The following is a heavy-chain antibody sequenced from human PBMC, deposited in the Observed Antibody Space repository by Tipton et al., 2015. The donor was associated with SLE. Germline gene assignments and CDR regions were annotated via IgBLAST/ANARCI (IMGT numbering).Heavy chain of an antibody. CDR2: INHSGST. CDR1: GGSFSDYS. V-gene: IGHV4-34*01. J-gene: IGHJ4*02. D-gene: IGHD2-8*01. CDR3: ARDCTTGVCYTTSFDY. Sequence: TLSLTCAVYGGSFSDYSWSWIRQPPGKGLEWIGEINHSGSTNYNPSLKSPVTISIDTSKNQFSLRLGSVTAADTAVYYCARDCTTGVCYTTSFDYWGQGTLVTVSP.